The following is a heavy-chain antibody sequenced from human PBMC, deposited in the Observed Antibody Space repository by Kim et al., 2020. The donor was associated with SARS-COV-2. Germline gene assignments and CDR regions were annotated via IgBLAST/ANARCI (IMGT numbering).Heavy chain of an antibody. CDR1: GFTFSSYA. V-gene: IGHV3-23*01. CDR2: ISGSGGST. Sequence: GGSLRLSCAASGFTFSSYAMSWVRQAPGKGLEWVSSISGSGGSTYYIDSVKGRFTMSRDNPKNTLYLQMNSLGAEDTAVYYCVKRPRIAVAGHFDDWGQGTVVTVSS. D-gene: IGHD6-19*01. J-gene: IGHJ4*02. CDR3: VKRPRIAVAGHFDD.